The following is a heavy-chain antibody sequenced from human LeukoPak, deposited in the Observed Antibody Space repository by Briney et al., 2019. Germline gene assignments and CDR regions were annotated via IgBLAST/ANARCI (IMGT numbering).Heavy chain of an antibody. CDR1: GFTFSSYW. CDR3: ARDKSSWYGGADY. Sequence: PGGSLRLSCAASGFTFSSYWMSWVRQAPGKGLEWVANIKQDGSEKYYVDSVKGRFTISRDNAKNSLYLQMNSLRAEDTAVYYCARDKSSWYGGADYWGQGTLVTVSS. J-gene: IGHJ4*02. CDR2: IKQDGSEK. V-gene: IGHV3-7*01. D-gene: IGHD6-13*01.